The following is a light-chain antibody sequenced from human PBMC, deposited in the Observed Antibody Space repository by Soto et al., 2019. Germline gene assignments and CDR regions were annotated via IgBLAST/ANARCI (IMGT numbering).Light chain of an antibody. CDR2: WAS. CDR3: QQYYTTHPT. CDR1: QSIFYSSNNKNY. Sequence: DIVMTQSPGSLAVSLGDRATINCKSSQSIFYSSNNKNYLAWYQQRPGQPPKLLIYWASTRQSGVPDRFSGSGSGTDFTLTISSLQAEDVAVYYCQQYYTTHPTFGQGTKVEIK. J-gene: IGKJ1*01. V-gene: IGKV4-1*01.